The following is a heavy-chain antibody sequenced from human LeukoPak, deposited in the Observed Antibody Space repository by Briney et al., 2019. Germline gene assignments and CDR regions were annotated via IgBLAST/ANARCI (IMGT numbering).Heavy chain of an antibody. CDR2: IGSSGDIT. CDR3: ARVLHRRNYDSSVYYGY. Sequence: GGSLRLSCAASGFTFSSYAMSWVRQAPGMGLEWVSSIGSSGDITYYADSVKGRFTISRDNSKNTLYLQMNSLRAEDTAVYYCARVLHRRNYDSSVYYGYWGQGTLVTVSS. J-gene: IGHJ4*02. V-gene: IGHV3-23*01. D-gene: IGHD3-22*01. CDR1: GFTFSSYA.